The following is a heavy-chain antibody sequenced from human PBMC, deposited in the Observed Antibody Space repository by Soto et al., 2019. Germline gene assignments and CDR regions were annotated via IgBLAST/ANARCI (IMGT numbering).Heavy chain of an antibody. CDR3: ASGKLRGERTLDY. CDR2: IYYSGST. D-gene: IGHD1-1*01. V-gene: IGHV4-31*03. Sequence: SETLSLTCTVSGGSISSGGYYWSWIRQHPGKGLEWIGYIYYSGSTYYNPSLKSRVTISVDTSKNQFSLKLSSVTAADTAVYYCASGKLRGERTLDYWGQGTLVTVSS. J-gene: IGHJ4*02. CDR1: GGSISSGGYY.